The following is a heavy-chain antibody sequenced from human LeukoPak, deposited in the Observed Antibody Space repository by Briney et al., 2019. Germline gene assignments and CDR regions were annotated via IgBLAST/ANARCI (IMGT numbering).Heavy chain of an antibody. CDR2: INHSGST. V-gene: IGHV4-34*01. CDR1: GGSFSGYY. D-gene: IGHD3-10*01. Sequence: SETLSLTCAVYGGSFSGYYWSWIRQPPGKGLERIGEINHSGSTYYNPSLKSRVTISVDTSKNQFSLKLSSVTAADTAVYYCARGSMVRGVDPRGQGTLVTVSS. J-gene: IGHJ5*02. CDR3: ARGSMVRGVDP.